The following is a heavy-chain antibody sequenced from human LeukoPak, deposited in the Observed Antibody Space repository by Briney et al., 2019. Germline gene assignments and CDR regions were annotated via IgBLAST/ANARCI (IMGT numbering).Heavy chain of an antibody. Sequence: PGGSLRLSCVASGFTVSSNYMSWVRQAPGKGLEWVSVIYSGGSTYYADSVKGRFTISRDNSKNTLYLQVNSLRAEDTAVYYCARLWAGTDDYWGQGTLVTVSS. D-gene: IGHD6-19*01. CDR1: GFTVSSNY. V-gene: IGHV3-66*04. CDR3: ARLWAGTDDY. CDR2: IYSGGST. J-gene: IGHJ4*02.